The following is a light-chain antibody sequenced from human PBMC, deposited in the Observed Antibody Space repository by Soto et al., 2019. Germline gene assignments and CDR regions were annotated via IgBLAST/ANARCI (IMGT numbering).Light chain of an antibody. CDR1: QNINSDY. Sequence: EIVLTQSPGALSLSPGERATLSCRASQNINSDYFAWYQQKPGQAPRLLMYGASSRATGTPDRISGGGSGTDFTLTISRLEPEDFAVYYCQHYVTSSITFGQGTRLEIK. J-gene: IGKJ5*01. CDR2: GAS. V-gene: IGKV3-20*01. CDR3: QHYVTSSIT.